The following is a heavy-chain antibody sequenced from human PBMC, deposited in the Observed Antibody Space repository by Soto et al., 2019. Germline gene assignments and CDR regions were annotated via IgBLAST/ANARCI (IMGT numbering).Heavy chain of an antibody. CDR1: GYTFTSYD. CDR2: MNPNSGNT. D-gene: IGHD2-15*01. J-gene: IGHJ4*02. CDR3: ARVPRGYCSGGSCFDY. Sequence: ASVKVSCKASGYTFTSYDINWVRQATGQGLEWMGWMNPNSGNTGYAQKFQDRVTMTRNTSISTAYMELSSLRSEDTAVYYCARVPRGYCSGGSCFDYWGQGTLVTVSS. V-gene: IGHV1-8*01.